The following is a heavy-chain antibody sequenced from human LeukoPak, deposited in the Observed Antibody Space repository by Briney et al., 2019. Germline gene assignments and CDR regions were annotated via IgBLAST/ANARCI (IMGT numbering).Heavy chain of an antibody. Sequence: GASVKVSCKASGYTFSRYSMHWVRQAPGQSLEWMGWLNAGNENTEYSQKFQGRVSITRDTSASTAYMELSSLTSEDTAVYYCARDLYGDYFDYWGQGTLVTVSS. V-gene: IGHV1-3*01. D-gene: IGHD3-16*01. J-gene: IGHJ4*02. CDR2: LNAGNENT. CDR3: ARDLYGDYFDY. CDR1: GYTFSRYS.